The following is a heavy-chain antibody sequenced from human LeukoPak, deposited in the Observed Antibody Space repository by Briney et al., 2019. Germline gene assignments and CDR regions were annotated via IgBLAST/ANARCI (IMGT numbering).Heavy chain of an antibody. V-gene: IGHV1-2*02. CDR1: GYTFIDYY. D-gene: IGHD3-16*02. J-gene: IGHJ3*02. Sequence: GASVKVSCKASGYTFIDYYMHWVRQAPGQGLEWLGCINPNSGGRNYAQKFQGRVTMTRDTSISTAYMELSRLGSDDTAVYYCARPTVGGVIHAFDIWGQGTMVTVSS. CDR2: INPNSGGR. CDR3: ARPTVGGVIHAFDI.